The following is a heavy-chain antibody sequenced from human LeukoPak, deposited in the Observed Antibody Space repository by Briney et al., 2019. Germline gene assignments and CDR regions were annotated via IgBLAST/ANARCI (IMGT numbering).Heavy chain of an antibody. CDR2: ISGSGGST. CDR3: AKDPLSIAVAGNPLYYFDY. D-gene: IGHD6-19*01. Sequence: PGGSLRLSCAASGFTFSSYAMSWVRQAPGKGLEWVSAISGSGGSTYYADSVKGRFTISRDNSKNTLYLQMNSLRAEDTAVYYCAKDPLSIAVAGNPLYYFDYWGQGTLVTVSS. J-gene: IGHJ4*02. CDR1: GFTFSSYA. V-gene: IGHV3-23*01.